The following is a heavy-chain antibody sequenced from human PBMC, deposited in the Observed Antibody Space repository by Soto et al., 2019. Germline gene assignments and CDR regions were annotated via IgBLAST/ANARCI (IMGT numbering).Heavy chain of an antibody. Sequence: QVQLVESGGGVVQPGRSLRLSCAASGFTFSNYGLHWVRQAPGKGLEWVAVISYDGSNKYYADSVKGRFTNSSDNSKNTLDLQMTSLRAEDTAVYYCAKNRGATTEVTPHDYCGQGTRVTVSS. CDR2: ISYDGSNK. CDR1: GFTFSNYG. D-gene: IGHD4-17*01. CDR3: AKNRGATTEVTPHDY. J-gene: IGHJ4*02. V-gene: IGHV3-30*18.